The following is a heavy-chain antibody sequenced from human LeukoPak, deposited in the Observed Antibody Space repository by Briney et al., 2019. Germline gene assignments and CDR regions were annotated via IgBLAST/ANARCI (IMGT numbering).Heavy chain of an antibody. Sequence: SQTLSLTCTVSGGSISSSSYYWGWIRQPPGKGLEWIGSIYYSGSTYYNPSLKSRVTISVDTSKNQFSLKLSSVTAADTAVYYCARAAYSSGWYSYWGQGTLVTVSS. J-gene: IGHJ4*02. CDR2: IYYSGST. D-gene: IGHD6-19*01. CDR3: ARAAYSSGWYSY. CDR1: GGSISSSSYY. V-gene: IGHV4-39*07.